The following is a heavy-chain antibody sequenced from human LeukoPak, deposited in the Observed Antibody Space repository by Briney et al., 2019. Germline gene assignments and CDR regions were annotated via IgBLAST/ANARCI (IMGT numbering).Heavy chain of an antibody. Sequence: ASVKVSCKASGYTFTGYYMHWVRQAPGQGLEWMGWINPNSGGTNYAQKFQGRVTMTRDTSTSTVYMELSSLRSEDTAVYYCARDGFPSGVDSSGYYYYYFDYWGQGTLVTVSS. D-gene: IGHD3-22*01. J-gene: IGHJ4*02. CDR1: GYTFTGYY. V-gene: IGHV1-2*02. CDR2: INPNSGGT. CDR3: ARDGFPSGVDSSGYYYYYFDY.